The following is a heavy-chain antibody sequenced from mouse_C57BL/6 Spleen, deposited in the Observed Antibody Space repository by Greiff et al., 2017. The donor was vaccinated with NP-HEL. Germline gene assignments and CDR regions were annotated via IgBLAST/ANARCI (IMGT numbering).Heavy chain of an antibody. CDR3: ARFPWYYGSSYVGFDY. Sequence: EVKLQESGGGLVQPGGSLSLSCAASGFTFTDYYMSWVRQPPGKALEWLGFIRNKANGYTTEYSASVKGRFTISRDNSQSILYLQMNALRAEDSATYYCARFPWYYGSSYVGFDYWGQGTTLTVSS. V-gene: IGHV7-3*01. D-gene: IGHD1-1*01. J-gene: IGHJ2*01. CDR2: IRNKANGYTT. CDR1: GFTFTDYY.